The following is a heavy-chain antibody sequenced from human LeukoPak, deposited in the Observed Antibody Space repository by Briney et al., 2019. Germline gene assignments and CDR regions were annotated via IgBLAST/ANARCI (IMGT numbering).Heavy chain of an antibody. CDR2: INHSGST. D-gene: IGHD3-10*01. Sequence: SETLSLTCAVYGGSFSGYYWSWIRQPPGKGLEWIGEINHSGSTNYNPSLKSRVTISVDTSKNQFSLKLSSVTAADTAVYYCARAITMVRAYKYWGQGTLVTVSS. V-gene: IGHV4-34*01. CDR3: ARAITMVRAYKY. J-gene: IGHJ4*02. CDR1: GGSFSGYY.